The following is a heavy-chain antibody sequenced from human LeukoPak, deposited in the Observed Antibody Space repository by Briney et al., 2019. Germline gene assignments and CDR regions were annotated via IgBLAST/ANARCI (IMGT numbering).Heavy chain of an antibody. CDR3: ARSLGRGYSGYDKSHYYYYGMDV. D-gene: IGHD5-12*01. CDR2: IIPTLGIA. V-gene: IGHV1-69*10. CDR1: GGTFSSYA. Sequence: ASVKVSCKASGGTFSSYAISWVRQAPGQGLEWMGGIIPTLGIANYAQKFQGRVTITADKSTSTAYMELSSLRSEDTAVYYCARSLGRGYSGYDKSHYYYYGMDVWGQGTTVTVSS. J-gene: IGHJ6*02.